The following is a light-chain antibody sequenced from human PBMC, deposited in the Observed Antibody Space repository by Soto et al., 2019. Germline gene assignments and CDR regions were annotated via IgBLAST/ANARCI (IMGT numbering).Light chain of an antibody. J-gene: IGKJ1*01. CDR1: ASLSSGY. Sequence: IMMTQSPGTLSLTPGERATLSCRASASLSSGYIAWYHQKPGRAPRRLIYGAASSATGITDGCSGSGSGTEFSLTISRLGAEDFAVYYCQQYGSSPRTFGQGTRVDI. V-gene: IGKV3-20*01. CDR3: QQYGSSPRT. CDR2: GAA.